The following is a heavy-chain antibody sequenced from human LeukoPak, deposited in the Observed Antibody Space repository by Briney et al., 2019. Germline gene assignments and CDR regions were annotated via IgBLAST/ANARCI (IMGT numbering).Heavy chain of an antibody. J-gene: IGHJ3*02. D-gene: IGHD1-26*01. CDR1: GGSTSTYY. CDR3: ARRSIVGATAYRGIGAFDI. CDR2: ISYIRNT. V-gene: IGHV4-59*08. Sequence: SETLSPTCSVSGGSTSTYYWSWIRESPGKGLECIGYISYIRNTNYNPSLKAGVTISLDTSKNQFSLKLNSVTAADTALYYCARRSIVGATAYRGIGAFDIWGRGTMVTVSS.